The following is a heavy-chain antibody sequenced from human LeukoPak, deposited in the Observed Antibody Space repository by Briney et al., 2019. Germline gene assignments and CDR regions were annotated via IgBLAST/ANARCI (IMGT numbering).Heavy chain of an antibody. J-gene: IGHJ3*02. CDR3: ARLNDGFDI. V-gene: IGHV5-51*01. CDR1: GYSFTSYW. CDR2: IDPGDSDT. Sequence: GESLKISCKGSGYSFTSYWIGWVRQVPGKGLEWMGIIDPGDSDTKYSPPFQDQVTFSADRSISTAYLQWSSLRASDTAMYYCARLNDGFDIWGQGTMVTVSS.